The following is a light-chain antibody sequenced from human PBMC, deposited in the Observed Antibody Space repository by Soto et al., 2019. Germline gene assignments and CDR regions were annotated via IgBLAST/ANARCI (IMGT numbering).Light chain of an antibody. Sequence: IQLTQSPSSLSASVGDRVTITCRASRGISGYLAWYQQKPGKAPKLLIDIGSTLQSGVPSRFSGSGSGTDFTLTIAGLQPEDLATYYCQQLDSYPLTFGGGTKVEIK. J-gene: IGKJ4*01. CDR1: RGISGY. CDR3: QQLDSYPLT. V-gene: IGKV1-9*01. CDR2: IGS.